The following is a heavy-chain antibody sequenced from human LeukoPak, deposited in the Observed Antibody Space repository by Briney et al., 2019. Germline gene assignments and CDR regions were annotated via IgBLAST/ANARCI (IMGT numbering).Heavy chain of an antibody. V-gene: IGHV1-24*01. D-gene: IGHD2-2*01. Sequence: ASVKVSCKVSGYTLTELSMHWVRQAPGKGLEWMGGFDPEDGETIYAQKFQGRVTMTTDTSTSTAYMELRSLRSDDTAVYYCARCWTSTSCFYWGQGTLVTVSS. CDR3: ARCWTSTSCFY. CDR1: GYTLTELS. J-gene: IGHJ4*02. CDR2: FDPEDGET.